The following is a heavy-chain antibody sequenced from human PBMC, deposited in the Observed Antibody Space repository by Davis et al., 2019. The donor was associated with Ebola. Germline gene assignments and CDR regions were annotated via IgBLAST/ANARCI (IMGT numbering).Heavy chain of an antibody. D-gene: IGHD5-18*01. Sequence: ASVKVSCKASGYIFTSYAMHWVRQAPGQRLEWMGWISAYNGNTNYAQKLQGRVTMTTDTSTSTAYMELRSLRSDDTAVYYCARGRGYSYGHKKFDPWGQGTLVTDSS. CDR3: ARGRGYSYGHKKFDP. V-gene: IGHV1-18*01. CDR1: GYIFTSYA. CDR2: ISAYNGNT. J-gene: IGHJ5*02.